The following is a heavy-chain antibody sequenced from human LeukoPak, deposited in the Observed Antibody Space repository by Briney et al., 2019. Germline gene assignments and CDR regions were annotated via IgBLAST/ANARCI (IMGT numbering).Heavy chain of an antibody. CDR2: ISHDGSSK. V-gene: IGHV3-30*03. CDR1: GLTLSTYA. CDR3: ARGNGALGPVPPAMPPYYYSAMDV. D-gene: IGHD2-2*01. J-gene: IGHJ6*02. Sequence: GGSLRLSCAACGLTLSTYAMHWVRQAPGKGLEWVAVISHDGSSKYYADSVKGRFTISRDNSKNTLYVQMNSLRVEDTAVYFCARGNGALGPVPPAMPPYYYSAMDVWGQGTTVTVSS.